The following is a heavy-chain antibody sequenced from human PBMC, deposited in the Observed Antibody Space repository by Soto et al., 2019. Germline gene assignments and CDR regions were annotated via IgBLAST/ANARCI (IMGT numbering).Heavy chain of an antibody. Sequence: QITLNESGPTVVRPTETLTLTCRFSGFSLTTSGVGVGWIRQSPGKAPEWLALIYWDDDKRYSASLKSRLTITKHTSKNQVVLTVSDLDPTDTATYYCAHRVLRTVFGLVTTTAIYFDFWGQGPPVAVSS. D-gene: IGHD3-3*01. CDR1: GFSLTTSGVG. V-gene: IGHV2-5*02. CDR3: AHRVLRTVFGLVTTTAIYFDF. J-gene: IGHJ4*02. CDR2: IYWDDDK.